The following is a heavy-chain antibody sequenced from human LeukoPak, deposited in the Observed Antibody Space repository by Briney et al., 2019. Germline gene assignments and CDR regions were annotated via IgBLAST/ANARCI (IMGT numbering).Heavy chain of an antibody. CDR2: IMKDGNEK. Sequence: PGGSLRLSCAASGFTFSDYWMNWIRQAPGKGLEWVARIMKDGNEKYYVESIKGRFTISRDNAKNALYLQMNGLRAEDTGVYYCARGHLDPWGQGKLVTVSS. J-gene: IGHJ5*02. V-gene: IGHV3-7*01. CDR3: ARGHLDP. CDR1: GFTFSDYW.